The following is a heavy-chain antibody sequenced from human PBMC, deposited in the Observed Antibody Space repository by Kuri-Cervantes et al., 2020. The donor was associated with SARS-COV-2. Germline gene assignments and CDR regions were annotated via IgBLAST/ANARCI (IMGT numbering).Heavy chain of an antibody. D-gene: IGHD3-3*01. V-gene: IGHV3-74*01. CDR2: INSDGSST. CDR3: ARASLDLTIFGVAYDAFDI. Sequence: GGSLRLSCAVSGFTLSSYWMHWVRQAPGKGLVWVSRINSDGSSTSYADSVKGRFTISRDNAKNTLYLQMNSLRAEDTAVYYCARASLDLTIFGVAYDAFDIWGQGTMVTVSS. CDR1: GFTLSSYW. J-gene: IGHJ3*02.